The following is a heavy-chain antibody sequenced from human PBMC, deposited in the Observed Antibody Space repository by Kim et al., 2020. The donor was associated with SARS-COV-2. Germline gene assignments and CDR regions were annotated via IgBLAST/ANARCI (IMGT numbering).Heavy chain of an antibody. CDR3: AKDLAPLVPSSMDY. CDR2: ISGSGGST. V-gene: IGHV3-23*01. CDR1: GFTFSSYA. Sequence: GGSMRLSCAASGFTFSSYAMSWVRQAPGKGLEWVSAISGSGGSTYYADSVKGRFTISRDNSKNTLYLQMNSLRAEDTAVYYCAKDLAPLVPSSMDYWGQGTLVTVSS. D-gene: IGHD2-2*01. J-gene: IGHJ4*02.